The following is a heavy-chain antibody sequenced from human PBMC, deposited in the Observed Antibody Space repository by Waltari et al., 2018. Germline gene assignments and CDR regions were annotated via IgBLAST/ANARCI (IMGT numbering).Heavy chain of an antibody. CDR1: GYYFSDYW. D-gene: IGHD3-9*01. J-gene: IGHJ4*02. CDR3: GRGRAVDLIDY. V-gene: IGHV5-51*01. Sequence: EVQLVQSGAEVKKPGESLKISCEASGYYFSDYWIGWVRQMPGKGLEWVAIIDPRDSDTRYSPSFQGQVNISADKSSNTAYLQWGSLKASDTAMYFCGRGRAVDLIDYWGQGTLVTVSS. CDR2: IDPRDSDT.